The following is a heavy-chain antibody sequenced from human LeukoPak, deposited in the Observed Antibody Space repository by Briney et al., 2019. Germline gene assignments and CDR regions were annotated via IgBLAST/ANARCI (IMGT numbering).Heavy chain of an antibody. CDR3: ATDITARYLDY. CDR1: GFTFSAYA. D-gene: IGHD6-6*01. CDR2: IWYDGSDK. V-gene: IGHV3-33*03. J-gene: IGHJ4*02. Sequence: GGSLRLSCEASGFTFSAYAKTWVRQAPGKGLEWVSVIWYDGSDKYYADSVKGRFTISRDNSKNTLYLQMNSLRAEDTAVYYCATDITARYLDYWGQGALVTVSS.